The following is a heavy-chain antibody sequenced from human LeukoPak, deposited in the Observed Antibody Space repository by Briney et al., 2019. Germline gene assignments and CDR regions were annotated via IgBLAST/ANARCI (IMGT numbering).Heavy chain of an antibody. J-gene: IGHJ4*02. CDR1: GFNFRYYA. CDR3: AKQNSQGFDY. D-gene: IGHD2/OR15-2a*01. CDR2: ISEGADIT. V-gene: IGHV3-23*01. Sequence: PGGSLRLSCAASGFNFRYYAMTWVRQAPGKGLECVSGISEGADITYYGGSVKGRFTISRDDSKNTLYLQMNSLRAEDTAVYYCAKQNSQGFDYWGQGTLVTVSS.